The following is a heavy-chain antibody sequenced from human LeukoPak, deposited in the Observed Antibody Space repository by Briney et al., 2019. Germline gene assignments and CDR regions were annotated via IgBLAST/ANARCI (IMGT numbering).Heavy chain of an antibody. CDR1: GFTFSSYG. V-gene: IGHV3-30*18. Sequence: GGSLRLSCAASGFTFSSYGMHWVRQAPGKGLEWVTVISYDGSNKYYADSVKGRFTISRDNSKNTLYLQMNSLRAEDTAVYYCAKHYYDSVNYSPLTSWGQGALVTVSS. CDR2: ISYDGSNK. D-gene: IGHD3-22*01. CDR3: AKHYYDSVNYSPLTS. J-gene: IGHJ5*02.